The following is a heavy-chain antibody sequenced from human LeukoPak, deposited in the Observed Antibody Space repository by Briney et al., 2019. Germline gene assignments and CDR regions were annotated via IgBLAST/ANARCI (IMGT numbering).Heavy chain of an antibody. CDR3: AEDQKLQPFHY. V-gene: IGHV3-30*02. Sequence: GSLGLSCTAFGFVFSTYGMHWVRQAPGKGLEWISFIQFDGSDEFYADSVKGRFIISRDNSKNTLYLQMNSLRTEDTSVYYCAEDQKLQPFHYWGQGTLVTVSS. CDR1: GFVFSTYG. J-gene: IGHJ4*02. CDR2: IQFDGSDE. D-gene: IGHD2-15*01.